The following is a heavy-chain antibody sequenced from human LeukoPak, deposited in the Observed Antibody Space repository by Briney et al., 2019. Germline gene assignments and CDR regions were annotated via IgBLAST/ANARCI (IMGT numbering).Heavy chain of an antibody. Sequence: ASVKVSCKASGGTFSSYAISWVRQAPGQGLEWMGGIIAIFGTANYAQKFQGRVTITADESTSTAYMELSSLRSEDTAVYYCARGVGYFDWLTLDYWGQGTLVTVSS. CDR2: IIAIFGTA. D-gene: IGHD3-9*01. CDR1: GGTFSSYA. CDR3: ARGVGYFDWLTLDY. V-gene: IGHV1-69*13. J-gene: IGHJ4*02.